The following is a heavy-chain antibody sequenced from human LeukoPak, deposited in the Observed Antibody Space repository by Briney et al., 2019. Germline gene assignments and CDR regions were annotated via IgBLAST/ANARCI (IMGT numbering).Heavy chain of an antibody. V-gene: IGHV3-9*03. D-gene: IGHD3-10*01. CDR1: GFPFDVYA. CDR2: LSWNSGRL. CDR3: AKERFGELFPDY. J-gene: IGHJ4*02. Sequence: GGSLRLSCAASGFPFDVYAMHWARHAPGKGREGVSGLSWNSGRLGYADSVRGRFTSSRDNAKNSLYLQMNSLRDEGMGLYYCAKERFGELFPDYWGQGTLVSVTS.